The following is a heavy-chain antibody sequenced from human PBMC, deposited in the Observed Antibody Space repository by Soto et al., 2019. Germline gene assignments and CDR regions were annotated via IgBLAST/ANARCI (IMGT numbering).Heavy chain of an antibody. J-gene: IGHJ5*02. CDR3: TREASRYSSARGWFDP. CDR1: GFTFRSFT. Sequence: PGGSLRLSCAASGFTFRSFTMNWVRQAPGKGLEWVSTISSNSAYIYYTDALRGRFTISRDNAKNSLHLQMNSLRAAETAVYYCTREASRYSSARGWFDPWGPGTLVTVSS. D-gene: IGHD5-18*01. V-gene: IGHV3-21*01. CDR2: ISSNSAYI.